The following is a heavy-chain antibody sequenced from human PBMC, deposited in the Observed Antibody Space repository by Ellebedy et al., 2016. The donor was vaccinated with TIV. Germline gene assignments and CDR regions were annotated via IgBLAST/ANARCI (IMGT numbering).Heavy chain of an antibody. CDR3: AKENYGMDV. V-gene: IGHV4-4*02. CDR1: SVSISSNNW. Sequence: MPSETLSLTCAVSSVSISSNNWWSWVRQPPGKGLEWIGEIWHSGSTNYNPSLKSRVTISVEKSKNQFSLKLTSVSAADTAVYYCAKENYGMDVWGQGTTVIVSS. CDR2: IWHSGST. J-gene: IGHJ6*02.